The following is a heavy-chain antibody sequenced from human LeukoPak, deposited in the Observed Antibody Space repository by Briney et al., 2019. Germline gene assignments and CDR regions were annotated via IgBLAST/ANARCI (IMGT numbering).Heavy chain of an antibody. D-gene: IGHD6-13*01. CDR2: ISSSSST. J-gene: IGHJ4*02. V-gene: IGHV3-48*01. CDR3: ARLYSALPGFDY. Sequence: GGSLRLSCAASGFTFSSYSINWVRQAPRKGLEWVSYISSSSSTYYADSVKGRFTISRDNAKNSLYLQMNSLRAEDTAVYYCARLYSALPGFDYWGQGTLVTVSS. CDR1: GFTFSSYS.